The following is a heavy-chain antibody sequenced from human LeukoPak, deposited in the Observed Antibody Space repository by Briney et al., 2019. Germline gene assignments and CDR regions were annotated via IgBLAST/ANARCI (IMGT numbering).Heavy chain of an antibody. CDR2: INPNSGGT. D-gene: IGHD2-2*01. Sequence: GASVKVSCKAAGYTFTGYYMHWVRQAPGQGLEWMGRINPNSGGTNYAQKFQGRVTMTRDTSISTAYMELTRLRSDDTAVCYCAREVGVVAHQGGWFDPWGQGTLVTVSS. J-gene: IGHJ5*02. CDR1: GYTFTGYY. V-gene: IGHV1-2*06. CDR3: AREVGVVAHQGGWFDP.